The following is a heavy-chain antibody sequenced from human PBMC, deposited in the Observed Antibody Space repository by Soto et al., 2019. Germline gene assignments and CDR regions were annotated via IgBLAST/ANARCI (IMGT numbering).Heavy chain of an antibody. CDR1: GYTFTVYY. Sequence: GASVKVSCKASGYTFTVYYMHWVRQAPGQGLEWMGWINPKSGGTMYPQKFQGRVTMTWDTSISTAYMALTRLRSDVTAVYYCARDLAKGGGSAGFDYWGQGTLVTVSS. J-gene: IGHJ4*02. V-gene: IGHV1-2*02. CDR2: INPKSGGT. CDR3: ARDLAKGGGSAGFDY. D-gene: IGHD1-26*01.